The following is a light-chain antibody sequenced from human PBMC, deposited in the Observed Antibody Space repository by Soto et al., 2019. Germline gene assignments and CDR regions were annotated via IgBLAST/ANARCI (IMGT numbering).Light chain of an antibody. CDR1: QGISSY. J-gene: IGKJ3*01. CDR2: AAS. CDR3: QQLNSYPRVT. Sequence: IQLTQSPSSLSASVGDRVTITCRASQGISSYLAWYQQKPGKAPKLLIYAASTLKSGVPSRLSGSGSGTDFTLTISSLQPEDVATYYCQQLNSYPRVTFGPGTKVDIK. V-gene: IGKV1-9*01.